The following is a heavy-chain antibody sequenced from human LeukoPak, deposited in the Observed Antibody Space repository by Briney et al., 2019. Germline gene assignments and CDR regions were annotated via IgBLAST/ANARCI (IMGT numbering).Heavy chain of an antibody. CDR1: GGTFSSYA. D-gene: IGHD1-14*01. J-gene: IGHJ6*01. V-gene: IGHV1-69*04. CDR2: IIPIIGIA. Sequence: SVKVSCKASGGTFSSYAISWVRQAPGQGLEWMGRIIPIIGIANYAQKFQGRVTITTDTSTSTAYMELSSLRSEDTAVYYCVRDRVGTNLGIHYYYGMDVCGQGTTVTVSS. CDR3: VRDRVGTNLGIHYYYGMDV.